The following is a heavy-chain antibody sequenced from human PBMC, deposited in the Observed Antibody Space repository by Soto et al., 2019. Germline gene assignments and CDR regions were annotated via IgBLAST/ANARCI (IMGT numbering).Heavy chain of an antibody. CDR3: ARVGY. V-gene: IGHV4-34*01. CDR2: INHSGST. Sequence: SQTLSLTCAVYGGSFSGYYWSWIRQPPGKGLEWIGEINHSGSTNYNPSLKSRVTISVDTSKNQFSLKLSSLTAADSAVYYCARVGYWGQGTTVTVSS. CDR1: GGSFSGYY. J-gene: IGHJ6*02. D-gene: IGHD3-22*01.